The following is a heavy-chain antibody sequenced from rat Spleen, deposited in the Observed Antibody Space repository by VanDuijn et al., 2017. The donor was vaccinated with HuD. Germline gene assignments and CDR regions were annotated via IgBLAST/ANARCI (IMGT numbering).Heavy chain of an antibody. CDR2: ISSGGGGI. D-gene: IGHD1-10*01. CDR1: GFTFSSFP. CDR3: ARGHRATPDY. Sequence: EVQLVESDGGLVQPGRSLKLSCAASGFTFSSFPMAWVRQAPKKGLEWVAYISSGGGGIYYPDSVQGRFTISRHNAKSTLYLQMDSLRSEDTATYYCARGHRATPDYWGQGVMVTVSS. V-gene: IGHV5-27*01. J-gene: IGHJ2*01.